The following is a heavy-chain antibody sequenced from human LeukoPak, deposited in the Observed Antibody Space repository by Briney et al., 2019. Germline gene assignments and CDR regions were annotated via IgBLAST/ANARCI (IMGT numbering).Heavy chain of an antibody. D-gene: IGHD3-10*01. V-gene: IGHV1-24*01. Sequence: ASVTVSSKVSGYALTELSMHCVRQAPGKGLEWMGGFDPEDGETIYAQKFQGRVTMTEDTSTDTAYMELSSLRSEDTAVYYCATMTKNFGAVYWGQGTLVTVSS. CDR2: FDPEDGET. CDR3: ATMTKNFGAVY. J-gene: IGHJ4*02. CDR1: GYALTELS.